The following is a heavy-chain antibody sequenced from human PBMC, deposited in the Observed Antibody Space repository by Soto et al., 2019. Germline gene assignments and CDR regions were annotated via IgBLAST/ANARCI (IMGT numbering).Heavy chain of an antibody. CDR3: ASEHDFWSGYWY. J-gene: IGHJ4*02. CDR2: ISSSGSTI. CDR1: GFTFSDYY. D-gene: IGHD3-3*01. V-gene: IGHV3-11*01. Sequence: GGALRLSCAASGFTFSDYYMSWIRQAPGKGLEWVSYISSSGSTIYYADSVKGRFTISRDNAKNSLYLQMNSLRAEDTAVYYCASEHDFWSGYWYWGQGTLVTVSS.